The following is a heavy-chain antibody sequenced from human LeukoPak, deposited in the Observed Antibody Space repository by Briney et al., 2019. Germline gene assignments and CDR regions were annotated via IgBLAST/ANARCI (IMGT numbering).Heavy chain of an antibody. V-gene: IGHV4-39*07. CDR2: IYYSGST. Sequence: SETLSLTCTVSGGSISSSSYYWGWIRQPPGKGLEWIGSIYYSGSTYYNPSLKSRVTISVDTSKNQFSLKLGSVTAADTAVYYCARARGVERNWFDPWGQGTLVTVSS. D-gene: IGHD1-1*01. CDR1: GGSISSSSYY. CDR3: ARARGVERNWFDP. J-gene: IGHJ5*02.